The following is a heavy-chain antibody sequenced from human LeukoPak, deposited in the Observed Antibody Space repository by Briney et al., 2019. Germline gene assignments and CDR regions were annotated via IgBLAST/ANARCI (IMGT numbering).Heavy chain of an antibody. J-gene: IGHJ4*02. V-gene: IGHV4-59*01. CDR1: GGSISSYY. Sequence: PSETLSLTCSVSGGSISSYYWSWLRQPPGKGLEWIGYIYYSGSTNYNPSLKSRVTISLDTSKNQFSMNLISVTAADTAVYYCAREGVAAAGKLDYWGQGTLVTVSS. D-gene: IGHD6-13*01. CDR2: IYYSGST. CDR3: AREGVAAAGKLDY.